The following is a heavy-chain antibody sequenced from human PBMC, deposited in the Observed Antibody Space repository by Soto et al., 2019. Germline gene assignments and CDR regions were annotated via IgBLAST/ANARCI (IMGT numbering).Heavy chain of an antibody. J-gene: IGHJ5*02. CDR2: ISAYNGNT. CDR1: GYTFTSYG. D-gene: IGHD1-20*01. V-gene: IGHV1-18*04. CDR3: ARSTNWNLKIQNWFDP. Sequence: QVQLVQSGAEVKKPGASVKVSCKASGYTFTSYGISWVRQAPGQGLEWMGWISAYNGNTNYAQKLQGRVTTTTDTSTSTAHMELRSLRSDDTAVYYCARSTNWNLKIQNWFDPWGQGTLVTVSS.